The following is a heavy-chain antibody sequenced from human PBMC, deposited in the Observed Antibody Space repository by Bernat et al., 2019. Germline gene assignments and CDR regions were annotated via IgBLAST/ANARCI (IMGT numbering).Heavy chain of an antibody. J-gene: IGHJ4*02. D-gene: IGHD3-10*01. Sequence: EVQLVESGGGLVQPGGSLRLSCTASGFAFSDNWMHWVRQAPGKGLVWVSRINSDGSGTSKADSVKGRFTISRDNAKNTLYLQMNSLRAEDTAVYYCARYYYGSEGFDYWGQGTLVTVSS. CDR1: GFAFSDNW. CDR3: ARYYYGSEGFDY. CDR2: INSDGSGT. V-gene: IGHV3-74*01.